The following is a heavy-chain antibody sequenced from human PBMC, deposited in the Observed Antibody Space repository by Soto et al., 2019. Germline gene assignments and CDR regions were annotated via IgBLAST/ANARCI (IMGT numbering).Heavy chain of an antibody. CDR3: ARKRQYEPLPY. Sequence: QVQLVQSGVEVKKPGASVKVSCQASGYTFTNYGITWLRQAPGQGLEWMGWVSAYNRNTNYGQRFQDRVTMTTDTTTRTAYMELRNLKYDDTAIYFWARKRQYEPLPYWGQGTLVTVSS. V-gene: IGHV1-18*01. CDR1: GYTFTNYG. J-gene: IGHJ4*02. CDR2: VSAYNRNT. D-gene: IGHD2-2*01.